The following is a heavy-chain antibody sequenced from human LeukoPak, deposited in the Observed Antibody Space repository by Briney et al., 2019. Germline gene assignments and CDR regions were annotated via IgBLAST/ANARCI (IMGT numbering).Heavy chain of an antibody. D-gene: IGHD3-3*01. J-gene: IGHJ4*02. Sequence: SETPSLTCVVSGGSVTSTNWWTWVRQPPGKGLEWIGEVHLDGRTNYNPSLKSRLTMSVDLSENHVSLKLTSVTAADTAVYYCAREGGFYRPLDYSGQGTLVTVSS. CDR1: GGSVTSTNW. CDR3: AREGGFYRPLDY. V-gene: IGHV4-4*02. CDR2: VHLDGRT.